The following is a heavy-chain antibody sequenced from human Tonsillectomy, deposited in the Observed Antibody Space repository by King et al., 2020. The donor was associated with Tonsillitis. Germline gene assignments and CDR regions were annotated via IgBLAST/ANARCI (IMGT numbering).Heavy chain of an antibody. CDR2: ISSSSSTI. CDR1: GFTFSSYS. D-gene: IGHD5-12*01. V-gene: IGHV3-48*01. CDR3: ARDERGYSGYDYGIDY. J-gene: IGHJ4*02. Sequence: VQLVESGGGLVQPGGSLRLSCAASGFTFSSYSMNWVRQAPGKGLEWVSYISSSSSTIYCADSVKGRFTISRDNAKNSLYLQMNSLRAEDTAVYYCARDERGYSGYDYGIDYWGQGTLVTVSS.